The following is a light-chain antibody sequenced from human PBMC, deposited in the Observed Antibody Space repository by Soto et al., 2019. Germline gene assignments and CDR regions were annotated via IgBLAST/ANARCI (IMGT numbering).Light chain of an antibody. CDR1: RSVSSSY. CDR3: QHYDSLPIT. V-gene: IGKV3-20*01. J-gene: IGKJ5*01. Sequence: EIVLTQAPGTLSLCPGETASLSCHASRSVSSSYLAWYQQKPGQPPRILIYGASSRATGIPDRFSGSGSGTDFTLTISRLEPEDFAVFYCQHYDSLPITFGQGTRLEIK. CDR2: GAS.